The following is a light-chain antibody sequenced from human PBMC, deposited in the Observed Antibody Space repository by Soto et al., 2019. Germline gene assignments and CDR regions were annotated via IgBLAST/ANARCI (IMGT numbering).Light chain of an antibody. Sequence: EIVLTQSPATLSLAPGERATLSCRASQSVSDYIAWYQQKPGQAPRLLIYDSSNRATGVPARFSGSGSGTDFALTISSLEPEDFAVYYCQHRTNWLTFGGGTKVEIK. V-gene: IGKV3-11*01. CDR2: DSS. CDR3: QHRTNWLT. CDR1: QSVSDY. J-gene: IGKJ4*01.